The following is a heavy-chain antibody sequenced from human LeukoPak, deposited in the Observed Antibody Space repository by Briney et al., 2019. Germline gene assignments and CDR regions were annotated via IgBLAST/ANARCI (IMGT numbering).Heavy chain of an antibody. Sequence: KPSETLSLTCTVSGGSISSYYWSWIRQPPGRGLGWIGSIYHSGSTYYNPSLKSRVNISVDTSRNQFSLKLSSVTAADTAVYYCARDSRFLEWLLSRHNWFDPWGQGTLVTVSS. J-gene: IGHJ5*02. V-gene: IGHV4-39*07. CDR2: IYHSGST. CDR1: GGSISSYY. CDR3: ARDSRFLEWLLSRHNWFDP. D-gene: IGHD3-3*01.